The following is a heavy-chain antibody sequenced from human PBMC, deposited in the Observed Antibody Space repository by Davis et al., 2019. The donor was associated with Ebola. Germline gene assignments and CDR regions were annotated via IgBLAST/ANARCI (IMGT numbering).Heavy chain of an antibody. Sequence: GESLKISCAASGFTFSNYGMSWARQAPGKGLEWVANIKQDGSEKYYVDSVKGRFTISRDNAKNSLYLQMNSLRAEDTAVYYCARGMGAFYVASKWFDPWGQGTLVTVSS. V-gene: IGHV3-7*03. CDR1: GFTFSNYG. CDR2: IKQDGSEK. D-gene: IGHD1-26*01. J-gene: IGHJ5*02. CDR3: ARGMGAFYVASKWFDP.